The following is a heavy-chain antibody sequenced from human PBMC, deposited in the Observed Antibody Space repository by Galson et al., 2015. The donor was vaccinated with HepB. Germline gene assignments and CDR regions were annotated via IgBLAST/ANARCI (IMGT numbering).Heavy chain of an antibody. J-gene: IGHJ4*02. D-gene: IGHD6-6*01. CDR2: IKQDGSVK. CDR1: GFTFSNYW. Sequence: SLRLSCAASGFTFSNYWMSWVRQAPGKGLEWVANIKQDGSVKYYVDSVKGRFTISRDNAKNSLYLQMNSLRAEDTAVYYCARIGYSSSADDYWGQGTLVTVSS. V-gene: IGHV3-7*03. CDR3: ARIGYSSSADDY.